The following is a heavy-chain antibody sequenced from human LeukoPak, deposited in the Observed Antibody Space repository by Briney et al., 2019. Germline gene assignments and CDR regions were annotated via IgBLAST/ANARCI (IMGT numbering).Heavy chain of an antibody. J-gene: IGHJ4*02. Sequence: PGGSLRLSCAASGFTFNSYEMNWVRQAPGKGLEWVSYISSGGGTTYYADSVKGRFTMSRDNARNSLYLQMNSLRAEDTAVYYCAKDTSIGRYCTNGVCSPFDYWGKGTLVTVSS. V-gene: IGHV3-48*03. CDR1: GFTFNSYE. D-gene: IGHD2-8*01. CDR2: ISSGGGTT. CDR3: AKDTSIGRYCTNGVCSPFDY.